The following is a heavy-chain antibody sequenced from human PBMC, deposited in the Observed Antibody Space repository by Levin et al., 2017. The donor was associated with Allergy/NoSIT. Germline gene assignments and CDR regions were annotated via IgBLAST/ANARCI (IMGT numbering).Heavy chain of an antibody. CDR2: ISSAGTSI. CDR1: GFTFTTYS. J-gene: IGHJ4*02. CDR3: ARTEISGTGSADY. V-gene: IGHV3-21*01. Sequence: LSLTCAASGFTFTTYSMNWVRQAPGKGLDWVSSISSAGTSIYYADSVKGRFTMSRDNARNSLFLQMNSLRAEDTAVYYCARTEISGTGSADYWGQGTLVTVSS. D-gene: IGHD3/OR15-3a*01.